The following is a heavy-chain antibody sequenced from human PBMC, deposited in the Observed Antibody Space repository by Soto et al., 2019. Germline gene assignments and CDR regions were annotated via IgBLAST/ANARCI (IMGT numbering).Heavy chain of an antibody. Sequence: SETLSLTCAVYGGSFIGYYWSWIRQPPGKGLEWIGEINHSGSTNYNPSLKSRGTISVDTSKNQFSLKLSSVTAADTAVYYCARAYSSSSRSYWYFDLWGRGTLVTVSS. D-gene: IGHD6-6*01. CDR1: GGSFIGYY. CDR2: INHSGST. CDR3: ARAYSSSSRSYWYFDL. J-gene: IGHJ2*01. V-gene: IGHV4-34*01.